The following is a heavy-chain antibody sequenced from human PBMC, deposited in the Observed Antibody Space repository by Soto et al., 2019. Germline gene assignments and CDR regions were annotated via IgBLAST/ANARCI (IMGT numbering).Heavy chain of an antibody. Sequence: VGSLRLSCAASGFTFTGYGMNWVRQAPGKGLEWISSIGRSSDSIYYADSVKGRFTISRDNAKDSLYLQMNSLRDEDTALYYCARVLGTPLYGMDVWGQGTTVTVSS. CDR1: GFTFTGYG. CDR2: IGRSSDSI. J-gene: IGHJ6*02. D-gene: IGHD1-1*01. CDR3: ARVLGTPLYGMDV. V-gene: IGHV3-48*02.